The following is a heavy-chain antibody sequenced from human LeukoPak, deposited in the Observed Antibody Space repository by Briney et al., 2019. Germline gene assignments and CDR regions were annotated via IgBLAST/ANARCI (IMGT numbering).Heavy chain of an antibody. Sequence: GGSLRLSCAASGFTFSSYEMNWVRQAPGKGLEWVSYISSSGSTIYYADSVKGRFTISRDNAKNSLYLQMNSLRAEDTAVYYCAREDGSLNFRAFDIWGQGTMVTVSS. D-gene: IGHD1-26*01. CDR1: GFTFSSYE. V-gene: IGHV3-48*03. CDR3: AREDGSLNFRAFDI. CDR2: ISSSGSTI. J-gene: IGHJ3*02.